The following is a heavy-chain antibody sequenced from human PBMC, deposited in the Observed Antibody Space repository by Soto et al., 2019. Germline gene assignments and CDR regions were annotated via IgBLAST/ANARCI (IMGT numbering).Heavy chain of an antibody. V-gene: IGHV1-69*13. D-gene: IGHD2-15*01. J-gene: IGHJ5*02. Sequence: SLKVSCKASGGTFSSYSISWVRQAPGQGLEWMGGIIPIFGTANYAQKFQGRVTITADESTSTAYMELSSLRSEDTAVYYCATDIRYCSGGSCLGPWGQGTLVTVSS. CDR1: GGTFSSYS. CDR3: ATDIRYCSGGSCLGP. CDR2: IIPIFGTA.